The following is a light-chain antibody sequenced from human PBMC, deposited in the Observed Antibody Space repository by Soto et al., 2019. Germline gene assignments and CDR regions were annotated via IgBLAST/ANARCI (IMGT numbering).Light chain of an antibody. Sequence: DIQMTQSPSTLSASVGDRVTITCRASQTINSFLAWYQQTPGKAPKLLIYDASSLQRGVPSRFSGGGSGTEFTLTISSLQPDDFATFHCQQYYRYPWTFGQGTKVEIK. J-gene: IGKJ1*01. CDR3: QQYYRYPWT. CDR2: DAS. V-gene: IGKV1-5*01. CDR1: QTINSF.